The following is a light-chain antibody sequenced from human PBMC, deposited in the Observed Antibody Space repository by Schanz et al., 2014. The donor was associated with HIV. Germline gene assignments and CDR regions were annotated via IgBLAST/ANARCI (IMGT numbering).Light chain of an antibody. V-gene: IGLV1-44*01. J-gene: IGLJ3*02. CDR3: AAWDAPLPSWV. CDR1: SSNIRTNA. CDR2: NTY. Sequence: QSVLTQPPSASGTPGQRVTISCAVSSSNIRTNAVNAEQQLPGTAPKLLIYNTYHRPSGVPDRFSGSGSGASASLAISGLQSEDEADYYCAAWDAPLPSWVFGGGTKLTVL.